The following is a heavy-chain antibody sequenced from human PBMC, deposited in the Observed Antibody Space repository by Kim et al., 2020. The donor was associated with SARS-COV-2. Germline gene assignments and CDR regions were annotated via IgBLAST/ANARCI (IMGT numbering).Heavy chain of an antibody. CDR1: GYTFTGYY. D-gene: IGHD2-2*03. J-gene: IGHJ6*02. CDR2: INPNSGGT. CDR3: AMDIVVVPAAIPYYGMDV. V-gene: IGHV1-2*02. Sequence: ASVKVSCKASGYTFTGYYMHWVRQAPGQGLEWMGWINPNSGGTNYAQKFQGRVTMTRDTSISTAYMELSRLRADDTAVYYCAMDIVVVPAAIPYYGMDVWGQGTTVTVSS.